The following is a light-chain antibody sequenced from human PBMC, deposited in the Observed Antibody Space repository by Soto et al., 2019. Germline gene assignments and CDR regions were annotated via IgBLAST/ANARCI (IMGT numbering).Light chain of an antibody. Sequence: DIQMTQCPSSLFASVGDRVTITCQASQNIKNYLNWYQQKPGRAPKLLIYDASNLEAGVPSRFRGSGSGTFFPFTISRLNPEDVATYYCQQYENLPTFGQGTRLEIK. V-gene: IGKV1-33*01. CDR2: DAS. J-gene: IGKJ5*01. CDR1: QNIKNY. CDR3: QQYENLPT.